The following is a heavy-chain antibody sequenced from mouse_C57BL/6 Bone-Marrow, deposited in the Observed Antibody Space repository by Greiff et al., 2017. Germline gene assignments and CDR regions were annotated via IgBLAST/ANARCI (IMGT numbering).Heavy chain of an antibody. J-gene: IGHJ2*01. Sequence: QVQLKQPGAELVKPGASVKLSCQASGYTFTRYWMQWVKQRPGQGLAWIGEIDPSDSYTNYNQKFKGKATLTVDTSSSTAYMQLSSLTSEDSAVYYCASSRDGPDYWGQGTTLTVSS. CDR1: GYTFTRYW. CDR2: IDPSDSYT. V-gene: IGHV1-50*01. D-gene: IGHD2-3*01. CDR3: ASSRDGPDY.